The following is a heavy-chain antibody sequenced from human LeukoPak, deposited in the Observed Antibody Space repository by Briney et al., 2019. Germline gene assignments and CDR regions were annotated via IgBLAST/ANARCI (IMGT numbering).Heavy chain of an antibody. V-gene: IGHV4-34*01. Sequence: SETLSLTCAVYGGSFSGYYWSWIRQPPGKGPGWIGESNHSGSTNYNPSLKSLATISVDTSTNQFSLKLSSLTAADTAVYYCARVKLKTGRAAAGYYYYYYMDVWGKGTTVTVSS. D-gene: IGHD6-13*01. CDR1: GGSFSGYY. CDR3: ARVKLKTGRAAAGYYYYYYMDV. CDR2: SNHSGST. J-gene: IGHJ6*03.